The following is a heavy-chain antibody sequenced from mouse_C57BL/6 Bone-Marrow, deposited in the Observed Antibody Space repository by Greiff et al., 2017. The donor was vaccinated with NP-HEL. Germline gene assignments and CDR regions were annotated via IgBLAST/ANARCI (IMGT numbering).Heavy chain of an antibody. CDR1: GYTFTDYY. CDR3: ASGTTVDFDY. CDR2: INPNNGGT. D-gene: IGHD1-1*01. J-gene: IGHJ2*01. V-gene: IGHV1-26*01. Sequence: EVQLQQSGPELVKPGASVKISCKASGYTFTDYYMNWVKQSHGKSLEWIGDINPNNGGTSYNQKFKGKATLTVDKSSSTAYMELRSLTSEDSAVYYCASGTTVDFDYWGQGTTLTVSS.